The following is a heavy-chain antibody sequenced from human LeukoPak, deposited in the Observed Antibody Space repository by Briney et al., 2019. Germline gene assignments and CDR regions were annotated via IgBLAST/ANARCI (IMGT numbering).Heavy chain of an antibody. V-gene: IGHV3-15*01. D-gene: IGHD3-3*01. CDR1: GFTVSSNY. J-gene: IGHJ4*02. CDR3: TTAAVDFWSGYQNRAYYFDY. CDR2: IKSKTDGGTT. Sequence: GGSLRLSCAASGFTVSSNYMSWVRQAPGKGLEWVGRIKSKTDGGTTDYAAPVKGRFTISRDDSKNTLYLQMNSLKTEDTAVYYCTTAAVDFWSGYQNRAYYFDYWGQGTLVTVSS.